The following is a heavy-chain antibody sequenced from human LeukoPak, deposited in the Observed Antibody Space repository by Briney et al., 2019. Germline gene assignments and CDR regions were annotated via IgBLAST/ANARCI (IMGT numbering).Heavy chain of an antibody. D-gene: IGHD6-6*01. CDR1: GYTFTGYY. V-gene: IGHV1-2*02. CDR3: ARQSSSSSRLFDC. J-gene: IGHJ4*02. Sequence: ASVKVSCKASGYTFTGYYMHWVRQAPGQGLEWMGWINPHNSDTYYAQRFRGRVTMTRDTPIGTTYMEVSSLTSDDTAVYYCARQSSSSSRLFDCWGQGTLVTVSS. CDR2: INPHNSDT.